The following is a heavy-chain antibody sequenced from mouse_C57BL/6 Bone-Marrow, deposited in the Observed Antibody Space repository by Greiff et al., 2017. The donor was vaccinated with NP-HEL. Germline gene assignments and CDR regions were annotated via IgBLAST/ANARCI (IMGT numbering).Heavy chain of an antibody. CDR1: GYTFTSYW. V-gene: IGHV1-55*01. Sequence: QVQLQQPGAELVKPGASVKMSCKASGYTFTSYWITWVKQRPGQGLEWIGDIYPGSGSTNYNEKFKSKATLTVDTSSSTAYMQRSSLTSEDSAVYYCAYYYGSRGAMDYWGQGTSVTVSS. D-gene: IGHD1-1*01. CDR2: IYPGSGST. J-gene: IGHJ4*01. CDR3: AYYYGSRGAMDY.